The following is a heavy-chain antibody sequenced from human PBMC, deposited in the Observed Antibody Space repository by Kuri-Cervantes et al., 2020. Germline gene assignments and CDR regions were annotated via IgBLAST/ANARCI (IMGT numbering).Heavy chain of an antibody. CDR3: ARVLTSHYYDSSGSFSVYYYGMDV. Sequence: SETLSLTCTVSGGSVSSGSYYWSWIRQPPGKGLEWIGRIYTSGSTNYNPSLKGRVTISVDKSKNQFSLKLSSVTAADTAVYYCARVLTSHYYDSSGSFSVYYYGMDVWGQGTTVTVSS. D-gene: IGHD3-22*01. J-gene: IGHJ6*02. V-gene: IGHV4-61*01. CDR2: IYTSGST. CDR1: GGSVSSGSYY.